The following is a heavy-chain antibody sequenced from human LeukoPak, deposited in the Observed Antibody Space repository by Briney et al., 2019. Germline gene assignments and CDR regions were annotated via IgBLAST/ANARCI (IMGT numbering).Heavy chain of an antibody. Sequence: GGSLRLSCAASGFTFSTYGMHWVRQAPGKGLEWMTFIQAGGDEKSYAESVKGRLTVSRDNSKNTLYLQMNSLRADGSAVYYCARDTPGYGDDDFDYWGQGALVTVSS. CDR1: GFTFSTYG. V-gene: IGHV3-30*02. CDR2: IQAGGDEK. CDR3: ARDTPGYGDDDFDY. D-gene: IGHD4-17*01. J-gene: IGHJ4*02.